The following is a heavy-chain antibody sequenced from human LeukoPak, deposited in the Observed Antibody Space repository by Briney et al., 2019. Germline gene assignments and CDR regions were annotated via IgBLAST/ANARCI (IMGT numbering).Heavy chain of an antibody. CDR3: AKDMSKDY. J-gene: IGHJ4*02. CDR1: GFTFDDYA. Sequence: GGSLRLSCAASGFTFDDYAMHWVRQAPGKGLVGVSGISWDSGSIGYADSVKGRFTISRDNAKNSLYLQMNSLRAEDTALYYCAKDMSKDYWGQGTLVTVSS. V-gene: IGHV3-9*01. CDR2: ISWDSGSI.